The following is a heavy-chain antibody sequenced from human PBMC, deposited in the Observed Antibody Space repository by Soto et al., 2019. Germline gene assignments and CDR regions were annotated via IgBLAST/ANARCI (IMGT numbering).Heavy chain of an antibody. CDR1: GFTFSSYS. Sequence: EVQLLESGGGLVQPGGSLRLSCAASGFTFSSYSMNWVRQAPGKGLEWVASVGGGGDNTFYADSVKGRFTISRDDSQNTLYLQMNSLRAEDTAVYFCAKRDSGSGRSPPVINYWGQGTLVTVSS. V-gene: IGHV3-23*01. CDR2: VGGGGDNT. J-gene: IGHJ4*02. CDR3: AKRDSGSGRSPPVINY. D-gene: IGHD3-10*01.